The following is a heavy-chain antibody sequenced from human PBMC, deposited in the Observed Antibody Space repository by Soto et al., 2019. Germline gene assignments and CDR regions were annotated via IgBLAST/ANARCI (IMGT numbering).Heavy chain of an antibody. D-gene: IGHD5-12*01. CDR2: FDPEDDGT. Sequence: QVHLIQSGTEVKKPGASVKVSCKVSGYTLTEAPFNWVRQAPGKGLEWMGGFDPEDDGTIYAQHFQGRLTMTEDTSTDTHYLALSSRTSEDTAVYYSATAIDGYTPLAYWGLGTLVSVSS. CDR1: GYTLTEAP. V-gene: IGHV1-24*01. CDR3: ATAIDGYTPLAY. J-gene: IGHJ4*02.